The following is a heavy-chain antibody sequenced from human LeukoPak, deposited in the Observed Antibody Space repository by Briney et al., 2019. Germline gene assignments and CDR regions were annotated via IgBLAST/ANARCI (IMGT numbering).Heavy chain of an antibody. V-gene: IGHV3-21*01. CDR2: ISSSSSYI. J-gene: IGHJ4*02. CDR1: GFTFSSYS. CDR3: ARDGSGSSTTTPSYYFDY. Sequence: GGSLRLSCAASGFTFSSYSMNWVRQAPGKGLEWVSSISSSSSYIYYADSVKGRFTISRDNAKNSLYVQMNSLRAEDTAVYYCARDGSGSSTTTPSYYFDYWGQGTLVTVSS. D-gene: IGHD3-10*01.